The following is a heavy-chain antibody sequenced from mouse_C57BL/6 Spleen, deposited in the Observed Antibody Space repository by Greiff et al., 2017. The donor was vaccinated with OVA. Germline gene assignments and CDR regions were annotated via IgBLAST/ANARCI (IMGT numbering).Heavy chain of an antibody. CDR3: ARAITTVGATRYFDV. D-gene: IGHD1-1*01. CDR1: GFTFSSYA. CDR2: ISDGGSYT. V-gene: IGHV5-4*03. Sequence: DVKLVESGGGLVKPGGSLKLSCAASGFTFSSYAMSWVRQPPEKRLAWVATISDGGSYTYYPDNVKGRFTISRDNAKNNLYLQMSHLKSEDTAMYDCARAITTVGATRYFDVWGTGTTVTVSS. J-gene: IGHJ1*03.